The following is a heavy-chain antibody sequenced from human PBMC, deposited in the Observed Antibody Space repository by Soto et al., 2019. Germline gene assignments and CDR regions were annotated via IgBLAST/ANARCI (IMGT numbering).Heavy chain of an antibody. D-gene: IGHD1-26*01. CDR1: GYSVSEFS. V-gene: IGHV1-24*01. CDR3: AREVLSREAGWFDP. J-gene: IGHJ5*02. Sequence: ASVKVSCKVSGYSVSEFSMHWVRQARGKGLEWMGGIDPEAGKTVYAQNFKGRVTMTEDTSAETAYMELRSLRSEDTAVYYCAREVLSREAGWFDPWGQGTLVTVSS. CDR2: IDPEAGKT.